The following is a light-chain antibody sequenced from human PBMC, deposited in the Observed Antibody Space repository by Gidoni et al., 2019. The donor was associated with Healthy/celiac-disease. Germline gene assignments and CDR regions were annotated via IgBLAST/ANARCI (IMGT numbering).Light chain of an antibody. CDR2: WAS. CDR3: QQYYSTPLT. CDR1: QSVLYNSNKKIY. J-gene: IGKJ4*01. Sequence: DIVMTQSPDSLAVSLGERATINCKSSQSVLYNSNKKIYLAWYQQKPGQPPKLLIYWASTRESGVPDRFSGSGSGTDFTLTISSLQAEDVAIYYCQQYYSTPLTFGGGTKVEIK. V-gene: IGKV4-1*01.